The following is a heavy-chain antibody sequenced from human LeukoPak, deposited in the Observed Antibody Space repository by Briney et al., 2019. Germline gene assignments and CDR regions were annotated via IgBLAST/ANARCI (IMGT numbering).Heavy chain of an antibody. J-gene: IGHJ4*02. D-gene: IGHD3-10*01. CDR1: GFTFSSYS. V-gene: IGHV3-21*01. CDR3: ASLNYYGSGSYYWYFDY. CDR2: ISSSSSYI. Sequence: KPGGSLRLSCAASGFTFSSYSMNWVRQAPGKGLEWVSSISSSSSYIYYADSVKSRFTISRDNAKNSLYLQMNSRRAEDTAVYYCASLNYYGSGSYYWYFDYWGQGTLVTVSS.